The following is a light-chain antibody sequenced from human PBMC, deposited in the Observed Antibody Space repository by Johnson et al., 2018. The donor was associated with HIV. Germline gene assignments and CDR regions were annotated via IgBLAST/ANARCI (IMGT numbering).Light chain of an antibody. V-gene: IGLV1-51*02. J-gene: IGLJ1*01. Sequence: QSVLTQPPSVSAAPGQKVTISCSGSSSNIGNNYVSWYQQLPGTAPKLLIYENNKRPSGIPDRFSGSKSGTSATLGITGLQTGDEADYYCGTWDSSLGAVRGYLVRTGTNVPVL. CDR2: ENN. CDR3: GTWDSSLGAVRGYL. CDR1: SSNIGNNY.